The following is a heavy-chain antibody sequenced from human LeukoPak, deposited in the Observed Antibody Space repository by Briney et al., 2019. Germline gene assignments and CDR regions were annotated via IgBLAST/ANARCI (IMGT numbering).Heavy chain of an antibody. Sequence: ASVKVSCKASGYTFTSYAMHWVRQAPGQRLEWMGWINAGNGNTKYSQKFQGRVTITRDTSASTAYMELSSLRSEDTAVYYCARVDIVATTPFDYWGQGTLVTVSS. CDR1: GYTFTSYA. CDR2: INAGNGNT. D-gene: IGHD5-12*01. CDR3: ARVDIVATTPFDY. V-gene: IGHV1-3*01. J-gene: IGHJ4*02.